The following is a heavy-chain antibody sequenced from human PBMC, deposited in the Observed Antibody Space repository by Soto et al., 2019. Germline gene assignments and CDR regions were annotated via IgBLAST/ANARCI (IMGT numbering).Heavy chain of an antibody. J-gene: IGHJ4*02. CDR1: GFTFTDYS. CDR2: MSSTSNIA. CDR3: ASCYGDYEFTCKY. V-gene: IGHV3-48*02. D-gene: IGHD4-17*01. Sequence: GGSLRLSCAGSGFTFTDYSMIWVRQAPGKGLEWISYMSSTSNIAYYVDSVNGRFTTSRDNDKNSLYLQMNSLRDEDTAVYYCASCYGDYEFTCKYWGQGTLVTVSS.